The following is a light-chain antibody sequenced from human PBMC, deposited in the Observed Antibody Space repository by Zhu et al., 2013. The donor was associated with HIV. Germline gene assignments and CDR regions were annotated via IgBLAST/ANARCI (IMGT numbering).Light chain of an antibody. J-gene: IGKJ4*01. CDR3: QQFNSYPQT. Sequence: IQVTQSPSSVSASVGDRVTITCRASQDIRNDLGWYQQKRGKAPRALIYAASSLHTGVPSRFSGSGSGTDFTLTISSLQPEDFTTYYCQQFNSYPQTFGGGTKVEIK. CDR2: AAS. CDR1: QDIRND. V-gene: IGKV1-17*01.